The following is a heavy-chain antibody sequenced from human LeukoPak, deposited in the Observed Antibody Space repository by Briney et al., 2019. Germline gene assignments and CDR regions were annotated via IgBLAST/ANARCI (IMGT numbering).Heavy chain of an antibody. CDR2: VDPEDGET. J-gene: IGHJ4*02. Sequence: ATVKISCKASGYTFTDYYMHWVQQAPGKGLEWMGRVDPEDGETIYAEKFQGRVTITADTSTDTAYMELSSLRSEDTAVYYCATGASGYCSSTSCPLFDYWGQGTLVTVSS. CDR1: GYTFTDYY. CDR3: ATGASGYCSSTSCPLFDY. V-gene: IGHV1-69-2*01. D-gene: IGHD2-2*01.